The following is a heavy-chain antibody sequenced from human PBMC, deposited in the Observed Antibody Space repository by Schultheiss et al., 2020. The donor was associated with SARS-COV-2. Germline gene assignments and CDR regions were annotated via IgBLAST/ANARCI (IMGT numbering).Heavy chain of an antibody. V-gene: IGHV4-30-2*01. CDR2: IYHSGST. D-gene: IGHD3-10*01. CDR3: ARESVGGNFDY. CDR1: GGSISSGGYS. Sequence: SETLSLTCAVSGGSISSGGYSWSWIRQPPGKGLEWIGYIYHSGSTYYNPSLKSRVTISVDRSKNQFSLKLSSVTAADTAVYYCARESVGGNFDYWGQGILVTVSS. J-gene: IGHJ4*02.